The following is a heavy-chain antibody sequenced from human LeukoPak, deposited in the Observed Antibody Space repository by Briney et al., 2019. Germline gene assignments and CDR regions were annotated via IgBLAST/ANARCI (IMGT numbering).Heavy chain of an antibody. CDR1: GGSITSGNYY. V-gene: IGHV4-61*02. CDR3: ARGYDYGDYWFDP. J-gene: IGHJ5*02. D-gene: IGHD4-17*01. CDR2: IYTGGST. Sequence: SETLPLTCTVSGGSITSGNYYWTWIRQPAGKGLEWIGRIYTGGSTNYNPSLKSRVTISMDTSKNQFSLNLSSVTAADTAVYYCARGYDYGDYWFDPWGQGTLVTVSS.